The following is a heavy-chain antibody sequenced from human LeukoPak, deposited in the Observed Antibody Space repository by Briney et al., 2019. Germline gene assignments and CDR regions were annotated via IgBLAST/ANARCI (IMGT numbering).Heavy chain of an antibody. CDR3: ARSQSQSGSYRYYFAF. Sequence: SETLSLTCSVSGVSVGSAGYYWTWIRQPPGKGLERIGFIYYSGNNNYNTFLKSRVTMSLDPSNNQFSLRLSSVTAADTAVYYCARSQSQSGSYRYYFAFWGQGTLVTVSS. CDR1: GVSVGSAGYY. V-gene: IGHV4-61*08. CDR2: IYYSGNN. J-gene: IGHJ4*02. D-gene: IGHD3-16*02.